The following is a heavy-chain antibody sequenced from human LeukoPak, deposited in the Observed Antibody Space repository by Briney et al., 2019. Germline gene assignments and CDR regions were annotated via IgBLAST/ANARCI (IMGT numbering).Heavy chain of an antibody. Sequence: SETLSLTCTDSGGSISSSSYYWGWIRQPPGKGLEWIGEINHSGSTNYNPSLKSRVTISVDTSKNQFSLKLSSVTAADTAVYYCARAFSSQSFDYWGQGTLVTVSS. CDR3: ARAFSSQSFDY. CDR1: GGSISSSSYY. CDR2: INHSGST. V-gene: IGHV4-39*07. J-gene: IGHJ4*02. D-gene: IGHD6-13*01.